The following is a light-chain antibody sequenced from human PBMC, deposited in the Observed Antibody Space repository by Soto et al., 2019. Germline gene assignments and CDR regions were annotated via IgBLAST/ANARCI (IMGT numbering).Light chain of an antibody. V-gene: IGKV3-20*01. J-gene: IGKJ1*01. CDR2: AAS. Sequence: EIVLTQSPGTLSLSPGERATLSCRASQRVTSSYLAWYQQRPGQPPRLLIYAASIRATGIPDRFSGSGSGTDFTHTISRLEPEDFAVYYCHQYGGSPPETFGQGTKVEIK. CDR3: HQYGGSPPET. CDR1: QRVTSSY.